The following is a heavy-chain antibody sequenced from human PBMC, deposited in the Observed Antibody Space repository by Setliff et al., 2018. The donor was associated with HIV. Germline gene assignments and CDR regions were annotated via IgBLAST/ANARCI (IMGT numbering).Heavy chain of an antibody. CDR2: INPSDGIP. J-gene: IGHJ3*02. CDR3: TRAFPPMIPAAFDI. V-gene: IGHV1-46*01. CDR1: GFSFSRHY. Sequence: ASVKVSCKASGFSFSRHYMHWLRQAPGEGLEWVAMINPSDGIPSYAQKFQDRVVVTRDTSRSIVYMELSSLLSEDTAVYFCTRAFPPMIPAAFDIWGLGTLVTVS. D-gene: IGHD3-16*01.